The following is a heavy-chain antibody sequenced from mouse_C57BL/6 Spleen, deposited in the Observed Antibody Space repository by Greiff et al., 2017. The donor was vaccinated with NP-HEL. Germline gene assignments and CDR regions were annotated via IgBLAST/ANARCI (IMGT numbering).Heavy chain of an antibody. J-gene: IGHJ4*01. CDR3: ARGGDYYGSSYHAMDY. V-gene: IGHV3-6*01. CDR1: GYSITSGYY. D-gene: IGHD1-1*01. CDR2: LSYDGSN. Sequence: EVQLQESGPGLVKPSQSLSLTCSVTGYSITSGYYWNWIRQFPGNKLEWMGYLSYDGSNNYNPSLNNRISITRDTSKNQFFLKLNSVTTEDTATYYGARGGDYYGSSYHAMDYWGQGTSVTVSS.